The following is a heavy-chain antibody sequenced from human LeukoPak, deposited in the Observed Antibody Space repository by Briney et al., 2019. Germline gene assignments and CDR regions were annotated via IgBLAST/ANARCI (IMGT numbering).Heavy chain of an antibody. CDR1: GFTFSSYG. J-gene: IGHJ6*03. V-gene: IGHV3-30*02. CDR3: SRGGNYYDSDYYYYMDV. CDR2: IRYDGSNK. Sequence: GGSLRLSCAASGFTFSSYGMHWVRQAPGKGLEWVAFIRYDGSNKYYADSVKGRFTISRDNSKNTLYLQMNSLKAEDTAVYYCSRGGNYYDSDYYYYMDVWGKGTTVTISS. D-gene: IGHD3-22*01.